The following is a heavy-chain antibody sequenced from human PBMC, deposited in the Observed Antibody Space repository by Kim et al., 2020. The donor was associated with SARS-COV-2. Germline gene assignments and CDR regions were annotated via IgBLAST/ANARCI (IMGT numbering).Heavy chain of an antibody. J-gene: IGHJ4*02. CDR3: ARLPDILTGPDEGFDY. Sequence: LKSRVTISVDTSKNQFSLKLSSVTAADTAVYYCARLPDILTGPDEGFDYWGQGTLVTVSS. V-gene: IGHV4-39*01. D-gene: IGHD3-9*01.